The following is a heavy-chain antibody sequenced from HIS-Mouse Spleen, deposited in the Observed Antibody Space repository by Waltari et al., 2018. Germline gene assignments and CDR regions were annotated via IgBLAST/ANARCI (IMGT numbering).Heavy chain of an antibody. CDR2: IYYSGST. CDR1: GGSISSSSSY. J-gene: IGHJ2*01. CDR3: AREIPYSSSWYDWYFDL. Sequence: QLQLQESGPGLVKPSETLSLTCTVSGGSISSSSSYWGWIRQPPGKGLEWIGSIYYSGSTYYNPSLKSRVTISVDTSKNQLSLKLSSVTAADTAVYYCAREIPYSSSWYDWYFDLWGRGTLVTVSS. V-gene: IGHV4-39*07. D-gene: IGHD6-13*01.